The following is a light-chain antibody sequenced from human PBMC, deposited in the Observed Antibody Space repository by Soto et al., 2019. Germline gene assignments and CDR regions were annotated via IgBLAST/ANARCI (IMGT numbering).Light chain of an antibody. Sequence: QSVLTQPPSVSGAPGQGVTISCTGSNSNIGAGYGVHWYQQLPGTAPKLLIYGNSDRPSGVPDRFSGYKSGTSASLAITGLQAEDEAEYYCQSYERSLRAYVFGPGTKVTVL. CDR3: QSYERSLRAYV. V-gene: IGLV1-40*01. CDR2: GNS. CDR1: NSNIGAGYG. J-gene: IGLJ1*01.